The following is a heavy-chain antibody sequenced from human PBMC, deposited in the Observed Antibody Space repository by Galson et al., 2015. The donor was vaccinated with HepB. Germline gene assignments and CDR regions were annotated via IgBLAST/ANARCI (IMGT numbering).Heavy chain of an antibody. V-gene: IGHV3-30*04. CDR1: GFTFSSYA. D-gene: IGHD1/OR15-1a*01. J-gene: IGHJ4*02. Sequence: SLRLSCAASGFTFSSYAMHWVRQAPGKGLEWVAVISYDGSNKYYADSVKGRFTISRDNSKNTLYLQMNSLRAEDTAVYYCARAKNNNKWTKAMLDYWGQGTLVTVSS. CDR3: ARAKNNNKWTKAMLDY. CDR2: ISYDGSNK.